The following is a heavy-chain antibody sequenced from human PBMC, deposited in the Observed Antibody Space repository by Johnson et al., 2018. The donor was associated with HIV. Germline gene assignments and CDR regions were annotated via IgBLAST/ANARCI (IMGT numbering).Heavy chain of an antibody. CDR1: GFTFSSYA. V-gene: IGHV3-30-3*01. J-gene: IGHJ3*02. CDR3: ARDDSYGDYAFDI. Sequence: QVQLVEYGGGVVQPGRSLRLSCAASGFTFSSYAMHWVRQAPGKGLEWVAVISYDGSNKYYADSVTGRFTISRDNSKNTLYLQMNSLRAEDTAVYYCARDDSYGDYAFDIWGQGTMVTVSS. D-gene: IGHD4-17*01. CDR2: ISYDGSNK.